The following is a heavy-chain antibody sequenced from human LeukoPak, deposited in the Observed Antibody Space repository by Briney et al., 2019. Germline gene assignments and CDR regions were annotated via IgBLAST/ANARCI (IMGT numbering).Heavy chain of an antibody. CDR2: ITHNGST. Sequence: PSETLSLTCAVDGGSFSCYYWSWIRQPPGKRLEWIGEITHNGSTNYNPSLKGQVTISVDTSKNQFYLRLSSVTAAHPAVYHCARLWYYGSRSPTLDYWGQGTLVTVSS. V-gene: IGHV4-34*01. D-gene: IGHD3-10*01. J-gene: IGHJ4*02. CDR1: GGSFSCYY. CDR3: ARLWYYGSRSPTLDY.